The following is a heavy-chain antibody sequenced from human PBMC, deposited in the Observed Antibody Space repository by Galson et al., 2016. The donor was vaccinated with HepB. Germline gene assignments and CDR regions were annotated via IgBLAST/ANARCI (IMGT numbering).Heavy chain of an antibody. J-gene: IGHJ6*02. CDR1: GFALSSYW. V-gene: IGHV3-74*01. CDR3: ARDSRAGSGMDV. Sequence: SLRLSCAASGFALSSYWMSWVRQAPGKGLVWVSRINSDGSSTSYADSVKGRFTISRDNAKNTLYLQMNSLRAEDTAVYYCARDSRAGSGMDVWGQGTTVTVSS. CDR2: INSDGSST.